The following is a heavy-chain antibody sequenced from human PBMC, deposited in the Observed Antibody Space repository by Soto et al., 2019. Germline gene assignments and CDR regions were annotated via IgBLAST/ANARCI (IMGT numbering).Heavy chain of an antibody. V-gene: IGHV4-59*01. Sequence: SETLSLTCTVSGGSISSYYWSWIRQPPGKGLEWIGYIYYSGSTNYNPSLKSRVTISVDTSKNQFSLKLSSVTAADTAVYYCARADYEGHTHWFDPWGQGTLVTVPS. CDR3: ARADYEGHTHWFDP. D-gene: IGHD4-17*01. J-gene: IGHJ5*02. CDR2: IYYSGST. CDR1: GGSISSYY.